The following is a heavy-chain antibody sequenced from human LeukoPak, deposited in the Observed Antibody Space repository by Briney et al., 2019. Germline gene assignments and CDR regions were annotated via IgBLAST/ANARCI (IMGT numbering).Heavy chain of an antibody. CDR1: GFTFSSYA. J-gene: IGHJ4*02. Sequence: PGRSLRLSCAASGFTFSSYAMHWVRQAPGKGLEWVAVISYDGSNKYYADSVKGRFTISRDNSKNTLYLQMNSLRAEDTAVYYCAMPYSWYSSGWSTRGYFDYWGQGTLVTVSS. D-gene: IGHD6-19*01. CDR2: ISYDGSNK. V-gene: IGHV3-30-3*01. CDR3: AMPYSWYSSGWSTRGYFDY.